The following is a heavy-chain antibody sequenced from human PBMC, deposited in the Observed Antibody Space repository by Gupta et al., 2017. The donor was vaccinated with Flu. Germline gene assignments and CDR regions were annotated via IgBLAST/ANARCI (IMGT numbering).Heavy chain of an antibody. Sequence: QVQLQESGPGLVKPSETLSLTCNVSGGSITNYYWTWIRQTPGKGLEWIGYIAHSGYTSYNSALNSRVTISRDTSKNQFFLKVRSVTAADTAVYYCARRWSGVDHWGQGTLVTVSS. CDR2: IAHSGYT. V-gene: IGHV4-59*08. D-gene: IGHD3-3*01. CDR1: GGSITNYY. J-gene: IGHJ4*02. CDR3: ARRWSGVDH.